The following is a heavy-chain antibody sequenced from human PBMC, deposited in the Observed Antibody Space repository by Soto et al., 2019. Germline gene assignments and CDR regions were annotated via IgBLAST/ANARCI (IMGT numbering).Heavy chain of an antibody. Sequence: PSATLSLTCTVSGDSISYSWSWIRQPPGKGLEWIGNIHYNGNTKYSPSLKSRVTMSVDTSKNHLSQKQISVTIADTAFFFCAREGNLGRWIQPLDSWGQGTLVTVSS. CDR2: IHYNGNT. D-gene: IGHD2-2*03. J-gene: IGHJ4*02. V-gene: IGHV4-59*01. CDR1: GDSISYS. CDR3: AREGNLGRWIQPLDS.